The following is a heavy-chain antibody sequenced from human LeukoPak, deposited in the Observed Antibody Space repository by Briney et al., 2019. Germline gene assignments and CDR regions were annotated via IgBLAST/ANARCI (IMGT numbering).Heavy chain of an antibody. CDR1: GFTFSNYN. Sequence: KAGGSLRLSCAASGFTFSNYNMNWVRQAPGKGLEWVSCISTRSTYIYYADSVKGRFTISRDNAKNSLYLQMNSLRTDDPAVYYCAREEEWYASGTYYKGFDSWSQGTLVTVSS. CDR3: AREEEWYASGTYYKGFDS. V-gene: IGHV3-21*01. J-gene: IGHJ4*02. CDR2: ISTRSTYI. D-gene: IGHD3-10*01.